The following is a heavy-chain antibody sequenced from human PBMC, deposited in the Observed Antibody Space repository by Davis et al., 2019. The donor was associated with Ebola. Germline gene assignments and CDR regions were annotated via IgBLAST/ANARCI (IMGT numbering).Heavy chain of an antibody. CDR2: ISAYNGNT. D-gene: IGHD3-3*01. CDR3: ARLYDFWSGLTFDY. CDR1: GYTFTSYG. V-gene: IGHV1-18*01. J-gene: IGHJ4*02. Sequence: GESLKISCKASGYTFTSYGISWVRQAPGHGLEWMGWISAYNGNTNYAQKLQGRVTMTTDTSTSTDYMELRSLRSDDTAVYYCARLYDFWSGLTFDYWGQGTLVTVSS.